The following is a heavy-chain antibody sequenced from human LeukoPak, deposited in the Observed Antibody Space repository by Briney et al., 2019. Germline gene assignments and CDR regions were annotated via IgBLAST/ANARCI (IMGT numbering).Heavy chain of an antibody. CDR2: IFGSGGSP. D-gene: IGHD4-17*01. CDR1: GFTFGSHA. J-gene: IGHJ4*02. Sequence: GGSLRLSCGASGFTFGSHAMYWVRQAPGKGLEGVAGIFGSGGSPHYADPVKGRFTISRDNSRNTLYLQINSLRAEDTAVYYCANPQTTVTTYQYFDYWGQGTLVTVSS. V-gene: IGHV3-23*01. CDR3: ANPQTTVTTYQYFDY.